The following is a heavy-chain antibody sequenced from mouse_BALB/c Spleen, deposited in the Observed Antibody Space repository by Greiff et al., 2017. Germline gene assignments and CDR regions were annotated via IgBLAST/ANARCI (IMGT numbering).Heavy chain of an antibody. Sequence: VQLKDSGGGLVQPGGSLRPSCATSGFTFTDYYMSWVRQPPGKALEWLGFIRNKANGYTTEYSASVKGRFTISRDNSQSILYLQMNTLRTEDSATYYCARDPIYYDYDDQYFDVWGAGTTVTVSS. D-gene: IGHD2-4*01. CDR3: ARDPIYYDYDDQYFDV. CDR1: GFTFTDYY. J-gene: IGHJ1*01. V-gene: IGHV7-3*02. CDR2: IRNKANGYTT.